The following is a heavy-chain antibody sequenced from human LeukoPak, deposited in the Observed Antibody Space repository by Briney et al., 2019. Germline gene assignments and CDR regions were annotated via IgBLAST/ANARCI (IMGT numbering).Heavy chain of an antibody. CDR2: IIPIFGTA. J-gene: IGHJ4*02. D-gene: IGHD2-2*02. Sequence: ASVKVSCKASGGTFSSYAISWVRQAPGQGLEWMGGIIPIFGTANYAQKFQGRVTITTDESTSTAYMELSSLRSEDTAVYYCASGCSSTSCYTDFFRFWGQGTLVTVSS. CDR1: GGTFSSYA. CDR3: ASGCSSTSCYTDFFRF. V-gene: IGHV1-69*05.